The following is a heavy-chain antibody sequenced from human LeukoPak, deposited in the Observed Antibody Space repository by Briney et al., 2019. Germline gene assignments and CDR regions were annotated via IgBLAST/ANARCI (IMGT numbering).Heavy chain of an antibody. CDR2: ISSDGSQK. V-gene: IGHV3-30*04. D-gene: IGHD3-22*01. J-gene: IGHJ4*02. CDR3: ARDRLEYYYDSSGYYHDY. CDR1: GSTFRNYA. Sequence: GGSLRLSCAASGSTFRNYAMHWVRRAPGKGLEWVAVISSDGSQKSYADSVKGRFTISRDNSRNTLSLQMNSLRAEDTAVYYCARDRLEYYYDSSGYYHDYWGQGTLVTVSS.